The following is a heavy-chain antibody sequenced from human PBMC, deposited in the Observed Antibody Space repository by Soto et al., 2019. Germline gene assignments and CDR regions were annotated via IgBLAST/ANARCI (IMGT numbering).Heavy chain of an antibody. CDR2: ISYDGSNK. CDR3: ARDADTMIVVVMEY. J-gene: IGHJ4*02. V-gene: IGHV3-30-3*01. Sequence: GGSLRLSCAASGFTFSSYAMHWVRQAPGKGLEWVAVISYDGSNKYYADSVKGRFTISRDNSKNTLHLQMNSLRAEDTAVYYCARDADTMIVVVMEYWGQGTLVTVSS. CDR1: GFTFSSYA. D-gene: IGHD3-22*01.